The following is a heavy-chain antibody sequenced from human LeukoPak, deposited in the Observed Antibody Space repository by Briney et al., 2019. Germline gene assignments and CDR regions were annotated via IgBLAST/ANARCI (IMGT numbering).Heavy chain of an antibody. CDR2: ISGSGDST. CDR1: GFTFSSYA. V-gene: IGHV3-23*01. Sequence: PGGSLRLSCAASGFTFSSYAMSWFRQAPGKGLQWVSSISGSGDSTYYADSVKGRFTISRDNSNNTLYLQMNSLRAEDTAVYYCAILIAVAGPATFYWGQGTLVTVSS. D-gene: IGHD6-19*01. CDR3: AILIAVAGPATFY. J-gene: IGHJ4*02.